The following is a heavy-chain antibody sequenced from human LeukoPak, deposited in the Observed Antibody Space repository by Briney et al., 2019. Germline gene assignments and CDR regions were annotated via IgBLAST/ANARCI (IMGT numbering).Heavy chain of an antibody. D-gene: IGHD4-17*01. CDR2: INPSSGGT. CDR3: ARDYGGNLDYYFDY. V-gene: IGHV1-2*02. Sequence: ASVKVSCKASGYTFTGYYMHWVRQAPGQGLEWMGWINPSSGGTNYAQKFQGRVTMTRDTSISTAYMELSRLRSDDTAVYYCARDYGGNLDYYFDYWGQGTLVTVSS. CDR1: GYTFTGYY. J-gene: IGHJ4*02.